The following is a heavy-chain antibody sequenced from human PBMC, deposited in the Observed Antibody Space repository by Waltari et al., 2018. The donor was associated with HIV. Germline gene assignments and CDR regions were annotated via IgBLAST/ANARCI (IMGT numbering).Heavy chain of an antibody. CDR1: GGSISGYY. Sequence: QVQLQESGPGLVKPSETLSLTCTVSGGSISGYYWSGLRQPPGKGLEWIGYIYYSGSTNYNPSLKSRVTISVDTSKNQFSLKLSSVTAADTAVYYCVRVGTIFGVGPSWFDPWGQGTLVTVSS. D-gene: IGHD3-3*01. V-gene: IGHV4-59*01. J-gene: IGHJ5*02. CDR3: VRVGTIFGVGPSWFDP. CDR2: IYYSGST.